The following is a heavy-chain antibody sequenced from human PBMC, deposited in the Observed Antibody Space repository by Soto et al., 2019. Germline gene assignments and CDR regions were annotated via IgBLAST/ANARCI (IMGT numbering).Heavy chain of an antibody. CDR2: ISSSSSYI. CDR3: ASNWCSSTSCYMNWFDP. V-gene: IGHV3-21*01. J-gene: IGHJ5*02. D-gene: IGHD2-2*01. Sequence: KAGGSLRLSCAASGFTFSSYSMNWVRQAPGKGLEWVSSISSSSSYIYYADSVKGRFTISRDNAKNSLYLQMNSLRAEDTAVYYCASNWCSSTSCYMNWFDPWGQGTLVTVSS. CDR1: GFTFSSYS.